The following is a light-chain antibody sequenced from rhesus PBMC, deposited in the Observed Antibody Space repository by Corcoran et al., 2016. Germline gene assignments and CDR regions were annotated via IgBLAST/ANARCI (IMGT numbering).Light chain of an antibody. V-gene: IGKV1-32*01. CDR3: QQYNILPWT. J-gene: IGKJ1*01. CDR1: QGISSY. Sequence: DIQMTQSPSSLSASVGDRVTITCRASQGISSYLNWYQQKPGKAPKLLFYYANRLERGVPYRFSGSGSGTEFTLTISSLQPEDFGTYYCQQYNILPWTFGQGTKVEIK. CDR2: YAN.